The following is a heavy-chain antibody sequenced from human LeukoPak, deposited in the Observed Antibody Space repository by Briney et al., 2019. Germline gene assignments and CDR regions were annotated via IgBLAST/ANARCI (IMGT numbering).Heavy chain of an antibody. CDR1: GGSFSGYY. Sequence: PSETLSLTCAVYGGSFSGYYWSWIRQPPGKGLEWIGSIYYSGGTYYNPSLKSRVTISADTSKNQFSLKLSSVTAADTAVYYCARQKLLNNWFDPWGQGTPVTVSS. CDR3: ARQKLLNNWFDP. J-gene: IGHJ5*02. CDR2: IYYSGGT. D-gene: IGHD3-10*01. V-gene: IGHV4-34*01.